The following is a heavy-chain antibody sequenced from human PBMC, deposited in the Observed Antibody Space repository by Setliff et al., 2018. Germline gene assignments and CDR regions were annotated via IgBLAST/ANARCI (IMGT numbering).Heavy chain of an antibody. CDR2: IRGTGSHT. CDR1: GFSFGTYA. D-gene: IGHD1-1*01. V-gene: IGHV3-23*01. J-gene: IGHJ4*02. CDR3: AKELSMAYGND. Sequence: GESLRLSCAASGFSFGTYAMNWVRQAPGEGPEWVSAIRGTGSHTYYADSVRGRFTISRDNSKNTLYLQMNSLRVDDTAIYYCAKELSMAYGNDWGLGTLVTVS.